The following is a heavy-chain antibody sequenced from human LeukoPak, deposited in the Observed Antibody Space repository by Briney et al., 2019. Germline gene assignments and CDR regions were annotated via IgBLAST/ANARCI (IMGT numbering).Heavy chain of an antibody. V-gene: IGHV3-21*01. CDR1: GFTFSSYS. CDR3: ARDFSTVDINFDY. D-gene: IGHD5-12*01. Sequence: GGSLRLSCAASGFTFSSYSMNWVRQAPGKGLEWVSSISSSSRYIYYADSVKGRFTISRDNAKNSLYLQMNSLRAEDTAVYYCARDFSTVDINFDYWGQGTLVTVSS. CDR2: ISSSSRYI. J-gene: IGHJ4*02.